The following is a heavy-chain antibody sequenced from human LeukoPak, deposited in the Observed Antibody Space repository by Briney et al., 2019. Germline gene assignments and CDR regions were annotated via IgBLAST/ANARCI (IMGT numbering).Heavy chain of an antibody. V-gene: IGHV4-38-2*02. CDR1: GYSISSGYY. CDR3: ARVYNWNPLDAFDI. Sequence: SETLSLTCTVSGYSISSGYYWGWIRQPPGKGLEWIGSIYRSGSTYYNPSLKSRVTISVDTSKNQFSLKLSSVTAADTAVYYCARVYNWNPLDAFDIWGQGTMVTVSS. CDR2: IYRSGST. J-gene: IGHJ3*02. D-gene: IGHD1-20*01.